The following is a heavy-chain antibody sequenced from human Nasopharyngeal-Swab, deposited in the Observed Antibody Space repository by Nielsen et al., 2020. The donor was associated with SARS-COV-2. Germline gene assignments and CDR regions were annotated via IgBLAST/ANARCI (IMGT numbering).Heavy chain of an antibody. J-gene: IGHJ4*02. D-gene: IGHD3-22*01. CDR3: AKDLVVWVSDLNDY. V-gene: IGHV3-30*18. CDR1: GFTFSSYG. CDR2: ISYDGSNK. Sequence: GGSLRLSCAASGFTFSSYGMHWVRQAPGKGLEWVAVISYDGSNKYYADSVKGRFTISRDNSKNTLYLQMNSLRAEDTAVYYCAKDLVVWVSDLNDYWGQGTLVTVSS.